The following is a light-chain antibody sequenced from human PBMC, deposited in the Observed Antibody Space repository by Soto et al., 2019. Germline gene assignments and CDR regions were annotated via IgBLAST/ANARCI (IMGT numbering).Light chain of an antibody. CDR1: SSDVGSYNL. V-gene: IGLV2-23*01. CDR3: CSYAGSSTLYV. Sequence: QSALTQPASVSGSPGQSITISCTGTSSDVGSYNLVSWYQQHPGKAPKLMIYEGSKRPSGVSNRFSGSKSGNTASLTISGLQAADEADYYCCSYAGSSTLYVFGTGTKVTAL. J-gene: IGLJ1*01. CDR2: EGS.